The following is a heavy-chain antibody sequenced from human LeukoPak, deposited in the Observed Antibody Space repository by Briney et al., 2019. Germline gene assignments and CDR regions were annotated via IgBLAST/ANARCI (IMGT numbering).Heavy chain of an antibody. J-gene: IGHJ4*02. CDR2: ISGSGFST. D-gene: IGHD3-10*01. Sequence: GGSLRLSCAASGFTFSSYGMNWVRQAPGKGLEWVSAISGSGFSTYYADSVKGRFTISRDNSKNTLYLQMNSLRAEDTAVYYCAKYYGSGIVYFDCWGQGTLVTVSS. V-gene: IGHV3-23*01. CDR1: GFTFSSYG. CDR3: AKYYGSGIVYFDC.